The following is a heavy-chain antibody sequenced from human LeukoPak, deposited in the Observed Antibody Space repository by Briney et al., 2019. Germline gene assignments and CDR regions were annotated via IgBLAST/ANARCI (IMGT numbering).Heavy chain of an antibody. V-gene: IGHV1-2*02. CDR3: AREYGKQQLVLGY. CDR2: INPNSGGT. Sequence: ASVKVSCKASGYTFTGYYMHWVRQAPGQGLERMGWINPNSGGTNYAQKFQGRVTMTRNTSISTAYMELSRLRSDDTAVYYCAREYGKQQLVLGYWGQGTLVTVSS. CDR1: GYTFTGYY. D-gene: IGHD6-13*01. J-gene: IGHJ4*02.